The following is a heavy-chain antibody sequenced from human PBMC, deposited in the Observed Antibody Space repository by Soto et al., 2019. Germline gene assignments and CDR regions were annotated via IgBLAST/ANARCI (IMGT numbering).Heavy chain of an antibody. D-gene: IGHD3-9*01. V-gene: IGHV3-23*01. CDR1: GFAFNSYS. CDR3: AKEGAFLTFEN. CDR2: ISSGGGST. J-gene: IGHJ1*01. Sequence: PGGSLRLSCAASGFAFNSYSMSWVRQAPGKGLEWVSGISSGGGSTWYADSVRGRFTISRDNSKNMLYLEIHGLRAEDTARYYCAKEGAFLTFENWGQGTMVTVSS.